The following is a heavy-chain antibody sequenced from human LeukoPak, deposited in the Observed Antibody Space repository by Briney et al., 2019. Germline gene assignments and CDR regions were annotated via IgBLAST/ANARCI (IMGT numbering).Heavy chain of an antibody. CDR3: ARDYYDSSGSSWFDP. J-gene: IGHJ5*02. Sequence: GGSLRLSCAVSGFSFSSYWMSWVRQAPGRGLEWVATIKQDGSERYYVDSVKGRFTISRDNAKNSLYLQMNSLRAKDTALYYCARDYYDSSGSSWFDPWGQGTLVTVSS. V-gene: IGHV3-7*01. D-gene: IGHD3-22*01. CDR1: GFSFSSYW. CDR2: IKQDGSER.